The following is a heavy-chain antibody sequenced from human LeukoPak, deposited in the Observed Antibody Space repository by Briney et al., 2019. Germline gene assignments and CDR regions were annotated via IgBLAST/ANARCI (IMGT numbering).Heavy chain of an antibody. V-gene: IGHV3-23*01. D-gene: IGHD3-10*01. CDR1: GFTFSNYA. J-gene: IGHJ3*02. CDR3: ARDLRGAFDI. Sequence: LAGGSLRLSCTASGFTFSNYAMSWVRQAPGKGLEWVANVRGSGETYYTESVKGRFTISRDNSKNTVYLQMNSLRAEDTALFYCARDLRGAFDIWGQGTMVTVSS. CDR2: VRGSGET.